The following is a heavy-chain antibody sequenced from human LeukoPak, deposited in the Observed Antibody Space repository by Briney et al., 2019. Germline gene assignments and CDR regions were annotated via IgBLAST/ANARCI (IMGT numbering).Heavy chain of an antibody. CDR1: GYTFTGYY. D-gene: IGHD4-17*01. CDR2: INSDSGGT. CDR3: ARDTITVTTPYFDY. V-gene: IGHV1-2*02. J-gene: IGHJ4*02. Sequence: GASVKVSCKASGYTFTGYYIDWVRQAPGQGLEWMGWINSDSGGTDHAQKFQGRVTMTRDTSTSTAYMELSSLRSDDTAFYYCARDTITVTTPYFDYWGQGTLVSVSS.